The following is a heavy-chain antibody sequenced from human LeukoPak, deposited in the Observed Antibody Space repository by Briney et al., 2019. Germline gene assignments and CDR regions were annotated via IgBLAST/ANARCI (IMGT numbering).Heavy chain of an antibody. CDR3: ARSPLRFLEWLPSDAFDI. V-gene: IGHV1-69*13. CDR2: IIPIFGTG. D-gene: IGHD3-3*01. Sequence: SVKVSCKASGGTFSSYAISWVRQAPGQGLEWMGGIIPIFGTGNYAQKFQGRVTITADESTSTAYMELSSLRSEDTAVYYCARSPLRFLEWLPSDAFDIWGQGTTVTVSS. J-gene: IGHJ3*02. CDR1: GGTFSSYA.